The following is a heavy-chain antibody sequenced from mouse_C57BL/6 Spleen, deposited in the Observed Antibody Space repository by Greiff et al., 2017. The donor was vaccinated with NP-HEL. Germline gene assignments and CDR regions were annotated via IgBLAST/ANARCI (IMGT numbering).Heavy chain of an antibody. J-gene: IGHJ2*01. CDR3: ARQSGGYYFDY. CDR2: ISNGGGST. CDR1: GFTFSDYY. V-gene: IGHV5-12*01. Sequence: EVQLQQSGGGLVQPGGSLKLSCAASGFTFSDYYMYWVRQTPEKRLEWVAYISNGGGSTYYPDTVKGRFTISRDNAKNTLYLQMSRLKSEDTAMYYCARQSGGYYFDYWGQGTTLTVSS.